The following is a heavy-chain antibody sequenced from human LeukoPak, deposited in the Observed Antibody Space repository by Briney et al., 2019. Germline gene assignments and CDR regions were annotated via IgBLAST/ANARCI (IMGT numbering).Heavy chain of an antibody. CDR1: GGSISSYY. CDR3: ARGAITIFPSYYMDV. D-gene: IGHD3-3*01. J-gene: IGHJ6*03. Sequence: SSETLSLTCTVSGGSISSYYWSWIRQPPGKGLEWIGYIYYSGSTNYNPSLKSRVTISVDTSKNQFSLKLSSVTAADTAVYYCARGAITIFPSYYMDVWGKGTTVTVSS. V-gene: IGHV4-59*01. CDR2: IYYSGST.